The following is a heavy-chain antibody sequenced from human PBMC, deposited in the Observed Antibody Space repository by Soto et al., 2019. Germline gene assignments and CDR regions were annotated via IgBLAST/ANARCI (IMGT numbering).Heavy chain of an antibody. J-gene: IGHJ4*02. D-gene: IGHD3-3*01. CDR2: IYYSGST. CDR3: ARHNFWSGLDY. CDR1: GGSISSYY. Sequence: SETLSLTCTVSGGSISSYYWSWIRQPPGKGLEWIGYIYYSGSTYYNPSLKSRVTISVDTSKNQFSLKLSSVTAADTAVYYCARHNFWSGLDYWGQGTLVTVSS. V-gene: IGHV4-59*04.